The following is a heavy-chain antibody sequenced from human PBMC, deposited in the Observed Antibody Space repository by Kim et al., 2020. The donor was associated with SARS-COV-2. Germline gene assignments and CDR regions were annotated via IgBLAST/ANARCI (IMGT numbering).Heavy chain of an antibody. Sequence: GGSLRLSCAASGFTFSSYAMHWVRQAPGKGLEWVAVISYDGSNKYYADSVKGRFTISRDNSKNTLYLQMNSLRAEDTAVYYCARDRAGTTRRLFDYWGQGTLVTVSS. V-gene: IGHV3-30*04. D-gene: IGHD1-1*01. J-gene: IGHJ4*02. CDR1: GFTFSSYA. CDR2: ISYDGSNK. CDR3: ARDRAGTTRRLFDY.